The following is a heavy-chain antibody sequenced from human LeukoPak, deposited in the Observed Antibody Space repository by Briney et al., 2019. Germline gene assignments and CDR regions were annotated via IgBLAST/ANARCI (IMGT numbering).Heavy chain of an antibody. J-gene: IGHJ4*02. CDR1: GYTFTGYY. CDR3: ARVIGYCSGGSCDNFDY. V-gene: IGHV1-2*06. CDR2: INPNSGGT. Sequence: GASVKVSCKASGYTFTGYYMDWVRQAPGQGREWMGRINPNSGGTNYAQNFQGRVTMTRDTSISTAYMELSRLRSDDTAVYYCARVIGYCSGGSCDNFDYWGQRTLVTVSS. D-gene: IGHD2-15*01.